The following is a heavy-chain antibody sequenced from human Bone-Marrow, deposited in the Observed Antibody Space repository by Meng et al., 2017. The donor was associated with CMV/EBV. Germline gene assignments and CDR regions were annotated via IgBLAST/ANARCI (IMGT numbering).Heavy chain of an antibody. CDR1: GFTFDDYA. V-gene: IGHV3-30*04. CDR2: ISYDGSNK. CDR3: ARFAETGAFDI. Sequence: GESLKISCAASGFTFDDYAMHWVRQAPGKGLEWVTVISYDGSNKYYADSVKGRFTISRDNSKNTLYLQMNSLRAEDTAVYYCARFAETGAFDIWGQGTMVTVSS. J-gene: IGHJ3*02. D-gene: IGHD1-14*01.